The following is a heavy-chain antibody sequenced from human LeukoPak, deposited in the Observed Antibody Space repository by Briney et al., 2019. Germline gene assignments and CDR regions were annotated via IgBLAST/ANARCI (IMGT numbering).Heavy chain of an antibody. D-gene: IGHD2-2*01. CDR2: IYYYGST. V-gene: IGHV4-59*08. J-gene: IGHJ4*02. CDR1: GGSMTNYY. Sequence: PSETLSLTCTVSGGSMTNYYWTWIRQPPGEGLEWLAYIYYYGSTNYNPSLESRLTLTVDTSKNQFSLKLSSVTAADTAVYYCARHGEREVPAAIHFDYWGQGTLVTVSS. CDR3: ARHGEREVPAAIHFDY.